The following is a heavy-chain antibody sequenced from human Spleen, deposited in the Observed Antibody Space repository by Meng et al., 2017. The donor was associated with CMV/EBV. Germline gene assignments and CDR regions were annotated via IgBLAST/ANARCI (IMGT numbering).Heavy chain of an antibody. CDR1: TSGNYY. CDR2: IYYSEST. Sequence: TSGNYYWTWIRQHPGKGLEWIGYIYYSESTYYNPSLKSRVTISVDTSKHQFSLKLSSVTAADTAVYYCARGAGGYSSGWWVINWFDLWGQGTLVTVSS. CDR3: ARGAGGYSSGWWVINWFDL. J-gene: IGHJ5*02. V-gene: IGHV4-31*02. D-gene: IGHD6-19*01.